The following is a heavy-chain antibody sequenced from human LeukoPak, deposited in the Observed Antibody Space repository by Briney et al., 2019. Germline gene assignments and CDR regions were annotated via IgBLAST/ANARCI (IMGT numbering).Heavy chain of an antibody. Sequence: ASVKVSCKASGYTFTSYAMHWVRQAPGQRLEWMGWINTNTGNPTYAQGFTGRFVFSLDTSVSTAYLQISSLKAEDTAVYYCARAPFDDIWGYYFDYWGQGTLVTVSS. D-gene: IGHD3-9*01. V-gene: IGHV7-4-1*02. CDR1: GYTFTSYA. J-gene: IGHJ4*02. CDR2: INTNTGNP. CDR3: ARAPFDDIWGYYFDY.